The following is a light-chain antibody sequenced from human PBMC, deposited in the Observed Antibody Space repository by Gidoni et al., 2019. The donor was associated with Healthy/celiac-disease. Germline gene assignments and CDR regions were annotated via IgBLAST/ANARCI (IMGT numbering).Light chain of an antibody. CDR3: GTWDSSLSAVV. Sequence: QSVLTQPPSGSAAPGQKVTISCSGNSSNSGNNYVSCYLQHPRTAPKLLIYDNNKRPSGIPDRFSGSKSGTSATLGITGLQAGGEADYYCGTWDSSLSAVVFGGGTKLTVL. CDR1: SSNSGNNY. V-gene: IGLV1-51*01. J-gene: IGLJ2*01. CDR2: DNN.